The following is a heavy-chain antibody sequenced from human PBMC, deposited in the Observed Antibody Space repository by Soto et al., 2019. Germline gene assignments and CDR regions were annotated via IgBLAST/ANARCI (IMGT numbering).Heavy chain of an antibody. CDR3: ARGQGAYQLLLNRAYYYYYMDV. V-gene: IGHV4-34*01. CDR1: GGSFSGYY. J-gene: IGHJ6*03. CDR2: INHSGST. D-gene: IGHD2-2*01. Sequence: SETLSLTCAVYGGSFSGYYWSWIRQPPGKGLEWIGEINHSGSTNYNPSLKSRVTISVDTSKNQFSLKLSSVTAADTAVYYCARGQGAYQLLLNRAYYYYYMDVWGKGTTVTVSS.